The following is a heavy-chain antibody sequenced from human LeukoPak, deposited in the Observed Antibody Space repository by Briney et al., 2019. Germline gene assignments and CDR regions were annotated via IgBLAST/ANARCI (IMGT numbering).Heavy chain of an antibody. CDR2: ISNSGRNT. CDR3: VKDKTQLDAFDI. J-gene: IGHJ3*02. CDR1: GFTFSSYT. V-gene: IGHV3-23*01. Sequence: PGGSLRLSCAASGFTFSSYTMSWVRQAPGKGLEWVSTISNSGRNTFYTDSVKGRFTISRDNSKNTLYLQMNSLRAEDTAVYYCVKDKTQLDAFDIWGQGTMVTVSS. D-gene: IGHD5-18*01.